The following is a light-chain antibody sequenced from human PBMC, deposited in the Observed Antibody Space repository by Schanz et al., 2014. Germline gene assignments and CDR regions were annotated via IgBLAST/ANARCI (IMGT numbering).Light chain of an antibody. CDR2: DVS. Sequence: QSALTQPASVSGSPGQSITISCTGTSSDVGSYNLVSWYQQHPGKAPKLMIYDVSNRPSGVPDRFSGSKSGNTASLTVSGLQAEDEADYYCSSYAGSNNVYVFGTGTKLTVL. J-gene: IGLJ1*01. CDR1: SSDVGSYNL. CDR3: SSYAGSNNVYV. V-gene: IGLV2-8*01.